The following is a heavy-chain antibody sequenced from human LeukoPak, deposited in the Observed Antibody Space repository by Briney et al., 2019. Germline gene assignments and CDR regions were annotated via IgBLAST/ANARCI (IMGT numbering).Heavy chain of an antibody. V-gene: IGHV4-34*01. D-gene: IGHD3-22*01. CDR3: ARGVSYARDSSGYHFDY. Sequence: PSETLSLTCAVYGGSFSGYYWSWIRQPPGKGLEWIGEINHSGSTNYNPSLKSRVTISVDTSKNQFSLKLSSVTAADTAVYYCARGVSYARDSSGYHFDYWGQGTLVTVSS. CDR2: INHSGST. CDR1: GGSFSGYY. J-gene: IGHJ4*02.